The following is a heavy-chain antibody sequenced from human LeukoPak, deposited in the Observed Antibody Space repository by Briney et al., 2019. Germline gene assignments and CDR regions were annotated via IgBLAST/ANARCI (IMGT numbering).Heavy chain of an antibody. V-gene: IGHV3-23*01. CDR3: ARDGYNSYNY. D-gene: IGHD5-24*01. CDR1: GFTFSSYA. CDR2: ISGRGGGT. J-gene: IGHJ4*02. Sequence: PGGSLRLSCAASGFTFSSYAMSWVRQAPGKGLEWVSAISGRGGGTYYGDSVKGRFTISRDNSKNTLYLQMNSLRAEDTAVYFCARDGYNSYNYWGQGTLVTVSS.